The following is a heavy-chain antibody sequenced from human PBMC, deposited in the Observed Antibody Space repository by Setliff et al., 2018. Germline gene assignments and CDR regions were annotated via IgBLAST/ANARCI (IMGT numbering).Heavy chain of an antibody. V-gene: IGHV1-18*01. D-gene: IGHD1-1*01. CDR3: ARHKVIKNEFIRLTWFDP. CDR1: GYNFITLG. J-gene: IGHJ5*02. Sequence: ASVKVSCKTSGYNFITLGISLVRQAHGQGLEWMGWISPYNGKTDYAEKLRGRVTMTKDPSTTTVFMELRSLRSDDTAVYSCARHKVIKNEFIRLTWFDPWGQGTPVTVSS. CDR2: ISPYNGKT.